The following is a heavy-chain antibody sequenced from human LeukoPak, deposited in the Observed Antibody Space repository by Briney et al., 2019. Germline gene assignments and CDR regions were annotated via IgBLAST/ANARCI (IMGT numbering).Heavy chain of an antibody. Sequence: PGESLRLSCAASGFTFTNYWMSWVRQAPAKGLEWVANIKQDGSETYYVDSVAGRFTISRDNAKNSLYLQMNSLRAEDTAVYYCARDTAVAGTPAEYFQNWGQGTLVTVSS. CDR2: IKQDGSET. V-gene: IGHV3-7*04. J-gene: IGHJ1*01. CDR1: GFTFTNYW. CDR3: ARDTAVAGTPAEYFQN. D-gene: IGHD6-19*01.